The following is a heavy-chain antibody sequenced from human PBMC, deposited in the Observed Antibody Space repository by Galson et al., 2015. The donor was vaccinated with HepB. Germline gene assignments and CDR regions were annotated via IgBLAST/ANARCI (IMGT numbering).Heavy chain of an antibody. CDR1: GFTFSSFT. CDR2: ISTKGDII. Sequence: SLRLSCAASGFTFSSFTMHWVRQAPGKGLEFVSTISTKGDIIYYADSVKGRFTVSRDNSKSTLYLQMSSLTVEDTAIYFCAKDNARFLYDHWGQGTQVTVSS. CDR3: AKDNARFLYDH. D-gene: IGHD2-2*01. V-gene: IGHV3-64D*06. J-gene: IGHJ4*02.